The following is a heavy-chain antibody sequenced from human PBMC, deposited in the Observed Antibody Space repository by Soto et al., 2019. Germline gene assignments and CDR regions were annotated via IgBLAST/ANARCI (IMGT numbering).Heavy chain of an antibody. CDR3: ASRDYGDYNDRDY. D-gene: IGHD4-17*01. J-gene: IGHJ4*02. CDR2: IYYSGST. Sequence: SETLSLTCTVSGGSISSSSYYWGWIRQPPGKGLEWIGSIYYSGSTYYNPSLKSRVTISVDTSKNQFSLKLSSVTAADTAVYYCASRDYGDYNDRDYWGQGTLVTVSS. CDR1: GGSISSSSYY. V-gene: IGHV4-39*01.